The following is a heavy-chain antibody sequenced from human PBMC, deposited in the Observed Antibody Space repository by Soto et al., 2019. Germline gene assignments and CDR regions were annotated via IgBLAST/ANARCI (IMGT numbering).Heavy chain of an antibody. CDR3: AKGAGYNFSAKDRPPYFDY. V-gene: IGHV3-23*01. CDR1: GFTFSSYA. CDR2: ISGSGGST. J-gene: IGHJ4*02. D-gene: IGHD5-12*01. Sequence: PGGSLRLSCAASGFTFSSYAMSWVRQAPGKGLEWVSAISGSGGSTYYADSVKGRFTISRDNSKNTLYLQMNSLRAEDTAVYYCAKGAGYNFSAKDRPPYFDYWGQGTLVTVSS.